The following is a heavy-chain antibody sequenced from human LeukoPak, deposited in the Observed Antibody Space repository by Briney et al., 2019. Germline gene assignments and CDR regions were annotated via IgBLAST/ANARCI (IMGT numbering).Heavy chain of an antibody. CDR2: IYYSGST. V-gene: IGHV4-31*03. D-gene: IGHD3-10*01. CDR1: GGSISSGGYY. CDR3: AGYGSGSYYTPYGMDV. J-gene: IGHJ6*02. Sequence: PSETLSLSCTVSGGSISSGGYYWSWIRQHPGKGLEWIGYIYYSGSTYYNPSLKSRVTISVDTSKNQFSLKLSSVTAADTAVYYCAGYGSGSYYTPYGMDVWGQGTTVTVSS.